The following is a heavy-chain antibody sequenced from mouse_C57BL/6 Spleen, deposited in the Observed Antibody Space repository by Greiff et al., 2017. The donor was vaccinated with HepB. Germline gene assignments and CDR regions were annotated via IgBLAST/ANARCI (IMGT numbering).Heavy chain of an antibody. CDR3: AREKGGDYYGSSYAWFAY. CDR1: GYTFTSYW. CDR2: INPSSGYT. V-gene: IGHV1-7*01. Sequence: QVQLQQSGAELAKPGASVKLSCKASGYTFTSYWMHWVKQRPGQGLEWIGYINPSSGYTKYNQKFKDKATLTADKSSSTAYMQLSSLTYEDSAVYYCAREKGGDYYGSSYAWFAYWGQGTLVTVSA. J-gene: IGHJ3*01. D-gene: IGHD1-1*01.